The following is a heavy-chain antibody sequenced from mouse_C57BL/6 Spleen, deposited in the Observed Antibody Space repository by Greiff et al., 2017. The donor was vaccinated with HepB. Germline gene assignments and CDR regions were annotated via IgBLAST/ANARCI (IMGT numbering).Heavy chain of an antibody. Sequence: QVQLQQPGAELVRPGSSVKLSCKASGYTFTSYWMHWVKQRPIQGLEWIGNIDPSDSETHYNQKFKDKATFTVDKSSSTAYMQLSSLTSDDSAVYYCARRYGYGRPSWFAYWGQGTLVTVSA. CDR2: IDPSDSET. D-gene: IGHD2-2*01. CDR1: GYTFTSYW. V-gene: IGHV1-52*01. J-gene: IGHJ3*01. CDR3: ARRYGYGRPSWFAY.